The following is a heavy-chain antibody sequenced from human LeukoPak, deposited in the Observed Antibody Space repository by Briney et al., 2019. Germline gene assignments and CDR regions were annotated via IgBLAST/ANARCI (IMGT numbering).Heavy chain of an antibody. D-gene: IGHD4-23*01. Sequence: GASVRVSCKASGYTFSIYGFSWVRQAPGQGLEWMGWISAYNGNTNYAQKFQGRVTMTTDTSTSTAHMELRSPTSDDTAVYYCARQGYSGHSQGAADYWGQGTLVTVSS. CDR1: GYTFSIYG. J-gene: IGHJ4*02. CDR2: ISAYNGNT. V-gene: IGHV1-18*01. CDR3: ARQGYSGHSQGAADY.